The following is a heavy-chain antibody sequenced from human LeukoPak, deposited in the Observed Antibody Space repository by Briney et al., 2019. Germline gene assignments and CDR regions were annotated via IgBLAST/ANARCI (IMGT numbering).Heavy chain of an antibody. CDR1: GYTFTSYY. CDR3: ARGRGVHDSHTYDYFDY. D-gene: IGHD3-22*01. CDR2: INPAGGST. V-gene: IGHV1-46*01. Sequence: ASVKVSRKASGYTFTSYYIHWVRQAPGQGLEWMGIINPAGGSTTYAQKFQGSRLTLTRDTSTSTVYMELSSLRSEDTAVYYCARGRGVHDSHTYDYFDYWGQGCLVTVSS. J-gene: IGHJ4*02.